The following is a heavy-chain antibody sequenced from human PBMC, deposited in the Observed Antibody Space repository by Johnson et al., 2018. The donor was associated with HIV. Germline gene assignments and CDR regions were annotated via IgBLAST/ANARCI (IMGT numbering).Heavy chain of an antibody. CDR3: ARAEYGYSSSWYGTFDI. Sequence: VQLVESGGGVVRPGGSLRLSCAASGFTFDDYGMSWVRQAPGKGLEWVSGFNWNGGSTGYADSVKGRFTISRDNVKNSLYLQMNNLRAEDTAIYYCARAEYGYSSSWYGTFDIWGQGTMVTVSS. J-gene: IGHJ3*02. V-gene: IGHV3-20*04. CDR2: FNWNGGST. D-gene: IGHD6-13*01. CDR1: GFTFDDYG.